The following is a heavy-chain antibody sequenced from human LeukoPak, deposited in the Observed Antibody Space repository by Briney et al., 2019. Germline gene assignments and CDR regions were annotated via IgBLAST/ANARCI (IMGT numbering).Heavy chain of an antibody. Sequence: PSQTLSLTCTVSGGSISSGIYYWSGIRQPAGKGLEWIGRIYTSGSTNYNPSLKSRVTMSVDTSKNQFSLKLSSVTAADTAVYYCARDRLGYCSGGSCYSFMYYYYMDVWGKGTTVTISS. V-gene: IGHV4-61*02. J-gene: IGHJ6*03. D-gene: IGHD2-15*01. CDR1: GGSISSGIYY. CDR2: IYTSGST. CDR3: ARDRLGYCSGGSCYSFMYYYYMDV.